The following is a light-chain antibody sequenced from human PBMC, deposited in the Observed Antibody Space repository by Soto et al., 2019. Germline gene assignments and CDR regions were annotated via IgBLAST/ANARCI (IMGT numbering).Light chain of an antibody. V-gene: IGLV1-40*01. CDR3: QSYDSSLRAV. Sequence: QYVLTQPPSVSGAPGQRVTISCTGSSSNIGAGYDVHWYQQLPGTAPKLLIYGNSNRPSGVPDRFSGSKSGTSASLAITGLQAEDEADYYCQSYDSSLRAVFGGGTQLTVL. CDR1: SSNIGAGYD. CDR2: GNS. J-gene: IGLJ7*01.